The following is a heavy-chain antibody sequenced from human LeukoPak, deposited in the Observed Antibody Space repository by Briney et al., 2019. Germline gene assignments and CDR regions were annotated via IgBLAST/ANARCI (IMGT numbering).Heavy chain of an antibody. V-gene: IGHV3-53*01. CDR3: AREYYFWSGYLN. CDR2: IYSGGST. CDR1: GFTVSSNY. J-gene: IGHJ4*02. D-gene: IGHD3-3*01. Sequence: QPGGSLRLSCAASGFTVSSNYMTWVRQAPGKGLEWVSVIYSGGSTYYADSVKGRFTISRDISKNTLYLQMNSLTAEDSAVYYCAREYYFWSGYLNWGQGNLVTVSS.